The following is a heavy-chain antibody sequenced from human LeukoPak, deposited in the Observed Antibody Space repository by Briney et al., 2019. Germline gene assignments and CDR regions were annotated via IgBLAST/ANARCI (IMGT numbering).Heavy chain of an antibody. D-gene: IGHD1-26*01. Sequence: ASVTVSFMFSRYTLTELSMHWVRQAPGKGREWMGGFDPEDGETIYAQKFQGRVTMTEDTSTDTAYMELSSLRSEDTAVYYCATGVGATTLDYWGQGTLVTVSS. CDR1: RYTLTELS. CDR2: FDPEDGET. V-gene: IGHV1-24*01. CDR3: ATGVGATTLDY. J-gene: IGHJ4*02.